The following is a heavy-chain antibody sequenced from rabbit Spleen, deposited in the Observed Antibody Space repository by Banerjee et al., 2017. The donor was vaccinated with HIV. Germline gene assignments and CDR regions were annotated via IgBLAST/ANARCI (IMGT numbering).Heavy chain of an antibody. J-gene: IGHJ4*01. CDR3: ARGSAAMTMLIIGFYLNL. V-gene: IGHV1S40*01. D-gene: IGHD2-1*01. CDR1: GFSFSSSYY. CDR2: IYADRSGST. Sequence: QSLEESGGDLVKPEGSLTLTCTASGFSFSSSYYMCWVRQAPGKGLECIGCIYADRSGSTYYANWAKGRFTISRTSSTTVTLEMTSLTAADTATYFCARGSAAMTMLIIGFYLNLWGQGTLVTV.